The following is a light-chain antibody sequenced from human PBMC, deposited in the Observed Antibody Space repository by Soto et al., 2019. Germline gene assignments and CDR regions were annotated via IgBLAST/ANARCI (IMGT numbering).Light chain of an antibody. CDR2: SAS. V-gene: IGKV3-11*01. CDR3: QQRSNWPPIT. CDR1: QSISDT. J-gene: IGKJ5*01. Sequence: EIVMTQSPATLSVSPGGIATLSFSASQSISDTLAWYQQKPGQAPRLLIYSASRGATGFPARFSGSGSGTDFTLTISSLEPEDFAVYYCQQRSNWPPITFGQGHDWRL.